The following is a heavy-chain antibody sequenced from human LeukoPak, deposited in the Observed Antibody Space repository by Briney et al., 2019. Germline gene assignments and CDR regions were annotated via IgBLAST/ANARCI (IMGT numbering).Heavy chain of an antibody. J-gene: IGHJ4*02. CDR2: IIPIFGTA. Sequence: ASVKVSCKASGGTFSSYAISWVRQAPGQGLEWMGGIIPIFGTANYAQKFQGRVTITTDESTGTAYMELSSLRSEDTAVYYCASGYYYDSSGYLHYFDYWGQGTLVTVSS. CDR1: GGTFSSYA. V-gene: IGHV1-69*05. CDR3: ASGYYYDSSGYLHYFDY. D-gene: IGHD3-22*01.